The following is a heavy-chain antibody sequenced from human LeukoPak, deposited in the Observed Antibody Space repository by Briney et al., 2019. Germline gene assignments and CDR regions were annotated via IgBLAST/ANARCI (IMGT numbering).Heavy chain of an antibody. Sequence: ASVKVSCKASGYTFTGYYMHWVRQAPGQGLEWMGWINPNSGGTNYAQKFQGSVTMTRDTSISTAYMELSRLRSDDTAVYYCARRYCTNGVCYRPGMDVWGQGTTVTVSS. CDR2: INPNSGGT. J-gene: IGHJ6*02. D-gene: IGHD2-8*01. CDR1: GYTFTGYY. V-gene: IGHV1-2*02. CDR3: ARRYCTNGVCYRPGMDV.